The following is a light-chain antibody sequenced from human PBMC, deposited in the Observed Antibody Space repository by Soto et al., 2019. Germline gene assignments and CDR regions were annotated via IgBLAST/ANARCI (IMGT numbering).Light chain of an antibody. CDR2: GAS. CDR3: QQYNNWPPMYT. J-gene: IGKJ2*01. V-gene: IGKV3-15*01. Sequence: EIVMTQSPATLSVSPGGRATLSCRASQSVSSNLAWYQQKAGQAPRLLINGASTRATGIPARFSGSGSGTEFTLTISSLQSEDFAVYYCQQYNNWPPMYTFGQGTKLEIK. CDR1: QSVSSN.